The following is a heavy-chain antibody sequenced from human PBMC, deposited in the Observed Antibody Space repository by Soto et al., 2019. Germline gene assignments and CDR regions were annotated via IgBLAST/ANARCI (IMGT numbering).Heavy chain of an antibody. CDR3: ASGASRWYPYFFDS. J-gene: IGHJ4*02. D-gene: IGHD6-13*01. CDR1: ECTLNSYA. CDR2: IIPYYNTL. V-gene: IGHV1-69*01. Sequence: QAQVVQSGAEVRKPVSSVKRSCKASECTLNSYAIAWVRQAPGQGLEWMGGIIPYYNTLNYAQKFQDRVTITADDSTTTVYMELSSLSSDDTAVYFCASGASRWYPYFFDSWAQGTLVTVSS.